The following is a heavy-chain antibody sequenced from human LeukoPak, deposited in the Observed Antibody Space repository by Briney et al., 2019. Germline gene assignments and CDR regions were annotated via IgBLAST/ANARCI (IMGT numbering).Heavy chain of an antibody. CDR1: GGSISSGSYY. J-gene: IGHJ6*03. CDR3: ARAPMAPRGYYYYFMDV. V-gene: IGHV4-61*02. D-gene: IGHD3-10*01. Sequence: SQTLSLTCTVSGGSISSGSYYWGWIRQPAGKGREWIGRIYTSGSTNYNPSLKSRVTISVDTSKNQFSLKLSSVTAADTAVYYCARAPMAPRGYYYYFMDVWGKGTTVTVSS. CDR2: IYTSGST.